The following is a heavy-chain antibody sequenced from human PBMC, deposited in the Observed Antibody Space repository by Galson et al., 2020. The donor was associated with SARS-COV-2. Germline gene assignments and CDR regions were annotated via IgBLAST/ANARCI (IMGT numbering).Heavy chain of an antibody. V-gene: IGHV4-39*02. Sequence: SETLSLTCTVSGDSISSSIYYWGWIRQPPGKGLEWIGRINYSGSAYYNPSLGSRVTISVDTSKNLFSLKLSSVTAADTAVYYCTKYTGGALYYWGQGTLVTVSS. CDR1: GDSISSSIYY. J-gene: IGHJ4*02. CDR3: TKYTGGALYY. CDR2: INYSGSA. D-gene: IGHD6-19*01.